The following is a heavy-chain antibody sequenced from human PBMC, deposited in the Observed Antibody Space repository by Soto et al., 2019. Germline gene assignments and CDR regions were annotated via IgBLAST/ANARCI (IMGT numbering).Heavy chain of an antibody. CDR3: ARLGSCLSSSCLSYGMDV. Sequence: VQLVQSGAEVRKPGSSVKVSCKASGGDFKNFIIAWVRQAPGHGLEWMGGVIPIFGTPNFVQKFQDRVTITADEATSTTYMELRSLRSEDTAVYYCARLGSCLSSSCLSYGMDVWGQGTTVIVSS. D-gene: IGHD2-2*01. V-gene: IGHV1-69*01. J-gene: IGHJ6*02. CDR1: GGDFKNFI. CDR2: VIPIFGTP.